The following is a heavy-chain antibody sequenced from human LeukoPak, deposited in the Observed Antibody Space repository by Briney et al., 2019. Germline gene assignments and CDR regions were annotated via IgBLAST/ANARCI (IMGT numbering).Heavy chain of an antibody. CDR3: ARVYGFWSGYYYYYYYGMDV. J-gene: IGHJ6*02. CDR2: INHSGST. V-gene: IGHV4-34*01. D-gene: IGHD3-3*01. CDR1: GGSFSGYY. Sequence: SETLSLTCAVYGGSFSGYYWSWIRQPPGKGLEWLGEINHSGSTNYNPSLKSRVTISVDTSKNQFSLKLSSVTGADTAVYYCARVYGFWSGYYYYYYYGMDVWGQGTTVTVSS.